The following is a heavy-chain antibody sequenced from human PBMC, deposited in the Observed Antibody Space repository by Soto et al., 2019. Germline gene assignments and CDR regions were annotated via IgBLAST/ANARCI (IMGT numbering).Heavy chain of an antibody. D-gene: IGHD4-17*01. Sequence: PSETLSLTCTVSDGSMRNYFWTWIRQPPGKGLEWIGYVYYSGTTNYNPSLKSRVTISVDLSKNQFSLRLSSVTTADTALYYCARTTAVPNTLRSRYFFDYWGQGTLVTVSS. V-gene: IGHV4-59*01. CDR2: VYYSGTT. CDR1: DGSMRNYF. CDR3: ARTTAVPNTLRSRYFFDY. J-gene: IGHJ4*02.